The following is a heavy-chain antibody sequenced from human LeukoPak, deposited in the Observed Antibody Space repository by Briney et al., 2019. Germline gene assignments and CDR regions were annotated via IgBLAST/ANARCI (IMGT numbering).Heavy chain of an antibody. J-gene: IGHJ4*02. CDR3: AKDRDSSNWLFFDY. Sequence: GGSLRLSCAASGFTFSSYAMTWVRQAPGKGLEWVSAIRGSADSIYSTFYADSVKGRFTISRDNSKNTLYLQMNSLRAEDTAIYYCAKDRDSSNWLFFDYWGQGTLVTVSS. CDR1: GFTFSSYA. V-gene: IGHV3-23*01. CDR2: IRGSADSIYST. D-gene: IGHD6-13*01.